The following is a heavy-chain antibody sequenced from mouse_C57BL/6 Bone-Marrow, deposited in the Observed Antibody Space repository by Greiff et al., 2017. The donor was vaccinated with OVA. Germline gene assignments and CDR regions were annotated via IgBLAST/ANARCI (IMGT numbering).Heavy chain of an antibody. J-gene: IGHJ4*01. CDR1: GFSLTSYG. V-gene: IGHV2-5*01. Sequence: VKLKESGPGLVQPSQSLSITCTVSGFSLTSYGVHWVRQSPGKGLEWLGVIWRGGSTDYNAAFMSRLSITKDNSKSQVFFKMNSLQADDTAIYYCAKTYYYGSSYGYYAMDYWGQGTSVTVSS. CDR3: AKTYYYGSSYGYYAMDY. CDR2: IWRGGST. D-gene: IGHD1-1*01.